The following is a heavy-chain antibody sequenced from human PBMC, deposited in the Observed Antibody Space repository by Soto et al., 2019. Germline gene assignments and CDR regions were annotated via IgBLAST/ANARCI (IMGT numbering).Heavy chain of an antibody. CDR3: ARGPLVVVVAAKVNWVDP. CDR1: GYTFTSYD. V-gene: IGHV1-8*01. Sequence: QVQLVQSGAEVKKPGASVKVSCKASGYTFTSYDINWVRQATGQGLEWMGWMNPNSGNTGYAQKFQGRVTMTRNTSISTAYMELSSLRSEDTAVYYCARGPLVVVVAAKVNWVDPWGQGTLVTVSS. D-gene: IGHD2-15*01. J-gene: IGHJ5*02. CDR2: MNPNSGNT.